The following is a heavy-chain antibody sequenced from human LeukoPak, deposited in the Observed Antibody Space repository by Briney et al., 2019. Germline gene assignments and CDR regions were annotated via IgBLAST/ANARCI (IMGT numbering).Heavy chain of an antibody. CDR1: GFTFSRYS. Sequence: GGSLRLSCAASGFTFSRYSMNWVRQAPGKGLEWVSYISSSSSTIYYADSVKGRFTISRDNAKNSLYLQMNSLRDEDTAVYYCARVEDCSSTSCYRFVYYYYGMDVWGQGTTVTVSS. CDR2: ISSSSSTI. D-gene: IGHD2-2*01. V-gene: IGHV3-48*02. CDR3: ARVEDCSSTSCYRFVYYYYGMDV. J-gene: IGHJ6*02.